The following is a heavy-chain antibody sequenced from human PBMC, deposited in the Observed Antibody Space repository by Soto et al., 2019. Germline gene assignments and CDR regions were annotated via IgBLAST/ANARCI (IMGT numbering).Heavy chain of an antibody. J-gene: IGHJ5*02. CDR3: ARADRTWIES. CDR1: GGSISSYF. D-gene: IGHD5-12*01. CDR2: IYYSESN. Sequence: SETLSLTCSVSGGSISSYFCSWIRQPPGKGLEWIGYIYYSESNNYNPSLRSRATISVDTSRNQFSLKLSSVTAADTAVYYCARADRTWIESWCQGTLVTVSS. V-gene: IGHV4-59*01.